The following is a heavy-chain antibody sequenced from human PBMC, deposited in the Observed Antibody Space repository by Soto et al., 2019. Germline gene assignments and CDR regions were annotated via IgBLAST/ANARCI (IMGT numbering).Heavy chain of an antibody. CDR1: GFTFNNYA. CDR3: AVSPIVVVLAASLYFQH. CDR2: ISGGGDTT. Sequence: PGGSLRLSCAASGFTFNNYAMTWVRQAPGKGLEWVSAISGGGDTTSYADSVKGRFTVSRDGSKNTLYLQMSSLRAEDTALYYCAVSPIVVVLAASLYFQHWGQGTLVTVSS. D-gene: IGHD2-15*01. J-gene: IGHJ1*01. V-gene: IGHV3-23*01.